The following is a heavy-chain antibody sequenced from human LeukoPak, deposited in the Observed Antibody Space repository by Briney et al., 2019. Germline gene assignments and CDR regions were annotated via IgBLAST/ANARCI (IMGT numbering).Heavy chain of an antibody. CDR3: ARDLVTILPQGFDY. J-gene: IGHJ4*02. V-gene: IGHV1-18*04. Sequence: ASAKVSCKTSGYRFSSYGISWVRLAPGEGLEWVGWISPNNGKTQYAHKFEGRVTVTTDESTSTSYMEMRSLKGDDTAVYYCARDLVTILPQGFDYWGQGTLITVSP. D-gene: IGHD3-3*01. CDR2: ISPNNGKT. CDR1: GYRFSSYG.